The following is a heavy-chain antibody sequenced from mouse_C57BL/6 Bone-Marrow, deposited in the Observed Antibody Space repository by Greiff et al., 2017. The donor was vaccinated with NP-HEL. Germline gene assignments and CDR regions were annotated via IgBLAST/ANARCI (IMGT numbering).Heavy chain of an antibody. Sequence: QVQLKQSGPGLVQPSQSLSITCTVSGFSLTSYGVHWVRQSPGKGLEWLGVIWSGGSTDYNAAFISRLSISKDNSKSQVFFKMNSLQADDTAIYYCARTYYSNYVGFYYAMDYWGQGTSVTVSS. V-gene: IGHV2-2*01. CDR2: IWSGGST. CDR1: GFSLTSYG. J-gene: IGHJ4*01. CDR3: ARTYYSNYVGFYYAMDY. D-gene: IGHD2-5*01.